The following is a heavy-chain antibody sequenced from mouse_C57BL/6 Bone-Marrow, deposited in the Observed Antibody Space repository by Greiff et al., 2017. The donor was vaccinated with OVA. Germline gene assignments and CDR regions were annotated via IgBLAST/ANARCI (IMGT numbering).Heavy chain of an antibody. V-gene: IGHV1-59*01. CDR2: IDPSDSYT. Sequence: QVQLQQPGAELVRPGTSVKLSCKASGYTFTSYWMHWVKQRPGQGLEWIGVIDPSDSYTNYNQKLKGKATLTVDTSSSTADMQLSSLTSEDSAVYYCARLGARYYFDYWGQGTTLTVSS. D-gene: IGHD3-3*01. J-gene: IGHJ2*01. CDR3: ARLGARYYFDY. CDR1: GYTFTSYW.